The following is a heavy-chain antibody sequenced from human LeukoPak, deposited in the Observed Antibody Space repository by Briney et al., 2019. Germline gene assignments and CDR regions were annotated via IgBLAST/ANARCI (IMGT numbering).Heavy chain of an antibody. J-gene: IGHJ6*03. CDR2: ITNSGGDT. V-gene: IGHV3-23*01. CDR1: GFTFSTFA. Sequence: PGGSLRLSCAAPGFTFSTFAMSWVRQAPGKGLEWVSTITNSGGDTYYSDSVKGRFTISRDNSKNTLHLQVNSLRAEDTAVYYCAKSQWGSAVYYFYYMDVWGKGTTVTVSS. D-gene: IGHD3-10*01. CDR3: AKSQWGSAVYYFYYMDV.